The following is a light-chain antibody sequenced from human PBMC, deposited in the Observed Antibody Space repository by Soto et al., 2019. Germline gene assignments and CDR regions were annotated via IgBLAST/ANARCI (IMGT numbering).Light chain of an antibody. V-gene: IGLV1-40*01. Sequence: QSALTQPPSVSGAPGQRVTLSCTGNSSNLGAGYDVHWYKQVPGAATKLVIFGNRNRPSGVPERFSGSKSGTSASLAITGLQAEDEADYYCQAYDYSLTASVFGGGTKLTVL. J-gene: IGLJ3*02. CDR3: QAYDYSLTASV. CDR1: SSNLGAGYD. CDR2: GNR.